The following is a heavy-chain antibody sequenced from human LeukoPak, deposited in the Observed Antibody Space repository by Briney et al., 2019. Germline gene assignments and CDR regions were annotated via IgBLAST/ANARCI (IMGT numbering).Heavy chain of an antibody. Sequence: GGSLRLSCEASGFTFSSYWMHWVRQAQGKGLVWVSRINSDGSSTSYADSVKGRFTISRDNAKKTLYLQMNSLRAEDTAVYYCASGEFDYYDSIIFGGQGTLVTVSS. D-gene: IGHD3-22*01. CDR2: INSDGSST. CDR3: ASGEFDYYDSIIF. V-gene: IGHV3-74*01. J-gene: IGHJ4*02. CDR1: GFTFSSYW.